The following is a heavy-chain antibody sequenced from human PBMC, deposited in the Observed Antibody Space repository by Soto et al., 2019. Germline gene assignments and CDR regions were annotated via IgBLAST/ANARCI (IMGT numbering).Heavy chain of an antibody. V-gene: IGHV4-31*03. D-gene: IGHD2-2*01. CDR2: IYYSGST. CDR3: ARGALGYCSSTSCYVYYYGMDV. J-gene: IGHJ6*02. Sequence: QVQLQESGPGLVKPSQTLSLTCTVSGGSISSGGYYWSWIRQLPGKGLEWIGYIYYSGSTYYNPSLKRRVTISVDTSKNQFSLKLSSVTAADTAVYYCARGALGYCSSTSCYVYYYGMDVWGQGTTVTVSS. CDR1: GGSISSGGYY.